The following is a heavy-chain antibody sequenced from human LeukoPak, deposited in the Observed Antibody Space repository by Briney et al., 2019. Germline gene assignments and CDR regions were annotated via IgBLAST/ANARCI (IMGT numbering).Heavy chain of an antibody. Sequence: SETLSLTCSVSGDSITSFYWSWIRQAPGKGLECIGFIYINGDTSYNPSLKGRATLSLDTSRNQFSLRLTSVTAADTAVYYCARTARTFPSWGPGILVTVSS. CDR1: GDSITSFY. CDR3: ARTARTFPS. J-gene: IGHJ5*02. CDR2: IYINGDT. D-gene: IGHD1-7*01. V-gene: IGHV4-4*09.